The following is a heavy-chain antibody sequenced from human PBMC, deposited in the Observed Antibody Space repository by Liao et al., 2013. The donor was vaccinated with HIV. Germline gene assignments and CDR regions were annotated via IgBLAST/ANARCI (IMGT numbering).Heavy chain of an antibody. CDR2: INHTGST. Sequence: QVQLQQWGAGLLKPSETLSLTCAVYGGSFSAYYWTWIRQPPGKGLEWIGEINHTGSTNYNPSLKSRVTMSVDTTKNQFSVKLSSVTAADTAVYYCARISGRGISGFGGGRKSRLPFDIWGQGTRVTVSS. V-gene: IGHV4-34*02. D-gene: IGHD3-22*01. CDR3: ARISGRGISGFGGGRKSRLPFDI. J-gene: IGHJ3*02. CDR1: GGSFSAYY.